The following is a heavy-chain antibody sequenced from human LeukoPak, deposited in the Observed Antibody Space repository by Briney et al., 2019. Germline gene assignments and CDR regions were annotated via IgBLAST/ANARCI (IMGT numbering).Heavy chain of an antibody. Sequence: PSETLSLTCAVYGGSFSGYYWSWIRQPPGKGLEWIGEINQSGNTNYNPSLKSRVTISIDTSKNQFSLRLSSVTAADTAVYYCARHTTVTTPPLDYWGLGTLITVSS. V-gene: IGHV4-34*01. J-gene: IGHJ4*02. CDR1: GGSFSGYY. D-gene: IGHD4-17*01. CDR2: INQSGNT. CDR3: ARHTTVTTPPLDY.